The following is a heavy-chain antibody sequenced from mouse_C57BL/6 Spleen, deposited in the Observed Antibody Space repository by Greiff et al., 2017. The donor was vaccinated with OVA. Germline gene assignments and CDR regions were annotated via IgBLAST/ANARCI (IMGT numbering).Heavy chain of an antibody. CDR1: GFTFSDYY. J-gene: IGHJ1*03. CDR3: ARDHYGSSPYWYFDV. V-gene: IGHV5-16*01. CDR2: INYDGSST. D-gene: IGHD1-1*01. Sequence: EVKLEESEGGLVQPGSSMKLSCTASGFTFSDYYMAWVRQVPEKGLEWVANINYDGSSTYYLDSLKSRFIISRDNAKNILYLQMSSLKSEDTATYYCARDHYGSSPYWYFDVWGTGTTVTVSS.